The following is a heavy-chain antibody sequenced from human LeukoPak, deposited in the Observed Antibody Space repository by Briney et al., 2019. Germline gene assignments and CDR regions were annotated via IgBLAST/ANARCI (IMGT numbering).Heavy chain of an antibody. CDR3: ARDHDYYDSSGYYYWVHYYYYGMDV. D-gene: IGHD3-22*01. CDR1: GITFSNYP. CDR2: ISGTGSNT. J-gene: IGHJ6*02. Sequence: QSGGSLRLSCTASGITFSNYPMSWVRQAPGKGLEWVSTISGTGSNTYYADSVKGRFTISRDNCKNTLYLQMNSLRAEDTAVYYCARDHDYYDSSGYYYWVHYYYYGMDVWGQGTTVTVSS. V-gene: IGHV3-23*01.